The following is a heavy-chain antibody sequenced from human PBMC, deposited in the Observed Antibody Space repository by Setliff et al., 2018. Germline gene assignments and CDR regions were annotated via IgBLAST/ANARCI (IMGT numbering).Heavy chain of an antibody. CDR1: GYSISSGYY. Sequence: SETLSLTCAVSGYSISSGYYWGWIRQPPGKGLEWIGSIYHSGSTYYNPSLKSRVTISADKSISTAYLQWSSLKASDTAMYYCARWQWLDAFDIWGQGTMVTVSS. V-gene: IGHV4-38-2*01. CDR3: ARWQWLDAFDI. CDR2: IYHSGST. D-gene: IGHD6-19*01. J-gene: IGHJ3*02.